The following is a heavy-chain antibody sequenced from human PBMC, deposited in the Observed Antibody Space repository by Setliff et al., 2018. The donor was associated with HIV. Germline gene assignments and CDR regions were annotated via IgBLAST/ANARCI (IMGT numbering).Heavy chain of an antibody. CDR3: TRDYAYDWNSVMDV. CDR1: GFSFKEYG. V-gene: IGHV3-20*04. J-gene: IGHJ6*03. Sequence: PGGSLRLSCAASGFSFKEYGFNWVRQAPGKGLEWVSGINWNGGKTAYADSVKGRFTISRDNAKNSLYLQMNSLRAEDTAVYYCTRDYAYDWNSVMDVWGKGTTVTVSS. CDR2: INWNGGKT. D-gene: IGHD1-7*01.